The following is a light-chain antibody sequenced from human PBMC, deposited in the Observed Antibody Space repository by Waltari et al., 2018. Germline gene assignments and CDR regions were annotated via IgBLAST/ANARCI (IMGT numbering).Light chain of an antibody. CDR2: YKSDSHK. Sequence: VSPRQFLLSYKSDSHKQQCSGVPGIFSGSKVYSANAWFFLISGLQSEDEADYYCMIWRSGASEFGGGTKLTVL. CDR3: MIWRSGASE. J-gene: IGLJ2*01. V-gene: IGLV5-45*01.